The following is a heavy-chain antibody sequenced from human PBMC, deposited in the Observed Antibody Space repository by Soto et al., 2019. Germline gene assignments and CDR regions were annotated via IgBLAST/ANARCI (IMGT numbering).Heavy chain of an antibody. Sequence: SVKFSCKSSGVTFSSYAISWVRQAPGQGLEWMGGIIPIFGTANYAQKFQGRVTITADESTSTAYMELSSLRSEDTAVYYCARLYSSRWYADYWGRGTLVTVAS. V-gene: IGHV1-69*13. D-gene: IGHD6-13*01. CDR1: GVTFSSYA. J-gene: IGHJ4*02. CDR2: IIPIFGTA. CDR3: ARLYSSRWYADY.